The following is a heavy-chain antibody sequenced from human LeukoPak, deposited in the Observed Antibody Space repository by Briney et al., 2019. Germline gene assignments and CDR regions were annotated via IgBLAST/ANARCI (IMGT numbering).Heavy chain of an antibody. CDR1: SYSISSGYY. D-gene: IGHD3-3*01. Sequence: PSETLSLTCAVSSYSISSGYYWGWIRQPPGKGLEWIGSIYHSRRTYYNPSPKSRVTISVDTSKNQFSLKLSSVTAADTAVYYCARQGVVVPAAGDFWSGYYSNYFDYWGQGTLVTVSS. J-gene: IGHJ4*02. CDR3: ARQGVVVPAAGDFWSGYYSNYFDY. V-gene: IGHV4-38-2*01. CDR2: IYHSRRT.